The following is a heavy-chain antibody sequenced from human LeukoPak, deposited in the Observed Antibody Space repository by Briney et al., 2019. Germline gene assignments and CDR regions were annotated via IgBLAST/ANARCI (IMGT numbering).Heavy chain of an antibody. J-gene: IGHJ3*02. CDR2: ISGSGGST. CDR3: AKGLLYGSSTSCYAPGPNHDAFDI. CDR1: GFAFNSYA. V-gene: IGHV3-23*01. D-gene: IGHD2-2*01. Sequence: GGSLRFSSAASGFAFNSYAMSWVRQSPGKGLEWVSAISGSGGSTYYADSVKGRFTISRDNSKNTLYLQKNSLVAAEKTVDYCAKGLLYGSSTSCYAPGPNHDAFDIWGQETMVTVSS.